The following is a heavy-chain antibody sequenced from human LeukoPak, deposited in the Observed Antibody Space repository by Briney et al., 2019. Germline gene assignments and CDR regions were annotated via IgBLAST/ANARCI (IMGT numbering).Heavy chain of an antibody. CDR3: ARHGTSGTNLNWFDP. CDR2: IYYSGST. Sequence: PSETLSLTCTVSGGSISSFYWSWIRQPPGKGLEWIGYIYYSGSTNYNPSLKSRVTISVDTSKNQFTLKLSSVTAADTAVYYCARHGTSGTNLNWFDPWGQGTLVTVSS. CDR1: GGSISSFY. V-gene: IGHV4-59*01. J-gene: IGHJ5*02. D-gene: IGHD1-1*01.